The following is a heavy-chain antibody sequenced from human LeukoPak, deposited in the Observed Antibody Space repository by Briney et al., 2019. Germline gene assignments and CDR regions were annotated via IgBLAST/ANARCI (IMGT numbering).Heavy chain of an antibody. D-gene: IGHD2-2*01. CDR3: ARAGDRVVPAAFGAYYFDY. CDR1: GFTFSSYG. V-gene: IGHV3-33*01. CDR2: IWYDGSNK. Sequence: GGSLRLSCAASGFTFSSYGMHWVRQAPGKGLEWVAVIWYDGSNKYYADSVKGRFTISRDNSKNTLYLQMNSLRAEETAVYYCARAGDRVVPAAFGAYYFDYWGQGTLVTVSS. J-gene: IGHJ4*02.